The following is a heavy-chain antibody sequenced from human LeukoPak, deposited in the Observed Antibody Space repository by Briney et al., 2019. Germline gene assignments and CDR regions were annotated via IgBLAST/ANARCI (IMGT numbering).Heavy chain of an antibody. D-gene: IGHD5-12*01. J-gene: IGHJ6*02. CDR1: GCSISSGGYY. Sequence: SQTLSLTCTASGCSISSGGYYWSWIRQHPGKGLEGIGYIYYSASTYYNPSLKSRVTISVDTSKNQFSLKPSSVAAADTAVYYCARDSRGGYSGPTKRVYGMDVWGQGTTVTVSS. V-gene: IGHV4-31*03. CDR2: IYYSAST. CDR3: ARDSRGGYSGPTKRVYGMDV.